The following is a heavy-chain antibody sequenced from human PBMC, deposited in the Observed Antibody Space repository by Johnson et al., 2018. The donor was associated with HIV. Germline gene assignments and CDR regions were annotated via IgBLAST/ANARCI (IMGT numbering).Heavy chain of an antibody. Sequence: VQLVESGGGLVQPGGSLRLSCAASGFTFSSYAMSWVRQAPGKGLEWVSAISGSGGSTYYADSVKGRFTISRDNSKNTLYLQMNSLRAEDTAVYYCAKDQDGDYSVIFAFDIWGQGTMVTVSS. CDR2: ISGSGGST. CDR3: AKDQDGDYSVIFAFDI. D-gene: IGHD4-17*01. J-gene: IGHJ3*02. CDR1: GFTFSSYA. V-gene: IGHV3-23*04.